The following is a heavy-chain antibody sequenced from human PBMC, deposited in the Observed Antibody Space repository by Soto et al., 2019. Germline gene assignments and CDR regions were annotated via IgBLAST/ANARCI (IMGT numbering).Heavy chain of an antibody. D-gene: IGHD5-12*01. V-gene: IGHV4-4*07. CDR1: GGSINTFY. CDR2: IFSSGST. Sequence: LSLTFTVSGGSINTFYWSWVRQPAGKGLEWIGRIFSSGSTSFNPSLESRVAMSVDTSKNHFSLNLSSVTAADMAVYYCAREGSYSAYNFAHGIQLWSFDFWGQGALVTVSS. J-gene: IGHJ4*02. CDR3: AREGSYSAYNFAHGIQLWSFDF.